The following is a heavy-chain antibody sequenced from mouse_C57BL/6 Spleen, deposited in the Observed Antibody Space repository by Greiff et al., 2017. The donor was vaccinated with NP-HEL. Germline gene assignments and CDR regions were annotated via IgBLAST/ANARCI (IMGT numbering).Heavy chain of an antibody. Sequence: EVQLQQSGPELVKPGASVKMSCKASGYTFTDYNMHWVKQSHGKSLEWIGYINPNNGGTSYNQKFKGKATLTVNKSSSTAYMELRSLTSEDSAVYYWARGEHATYYAMDYWGQGTSVTVSS. J-gene: IGHJ4*01. CDR3: ARGEHATYYAMDY. D-gene: IGHD1-1*01. V-gene: IGHV1-22*01. CDR2: INPNNGGT. CDR1: GYTFTDYN.